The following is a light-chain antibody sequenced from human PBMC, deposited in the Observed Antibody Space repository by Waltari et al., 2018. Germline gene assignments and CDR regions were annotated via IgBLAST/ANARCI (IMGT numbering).Light chain of an antibody. J-gene: IGKJ1*01. CDR1: QSVTSNY. CDR3: QQYGSSPWT. V-gene: IGKV3-20*01. CDR2: GAS. Sequence: EIVLTQSPGTLSLSPGETATLSCRASQSVTSNYLAWYHQKPGQAPRLLIAGASSRATGIPDRCSGSGSGTDFTRIISRLETEDFAVYHCQQYGSSPWTFGQGTKVEIK.